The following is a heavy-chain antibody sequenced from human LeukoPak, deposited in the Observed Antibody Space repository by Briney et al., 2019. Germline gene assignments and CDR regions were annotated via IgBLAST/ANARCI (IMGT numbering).Heavy chain of an antibody. CDR3: ARVVDSSGYYHFDY. CDR1: GFTFSTYW. V-gene: IGHV3-7*01. Sequence: GGSLRLSCAASGFTFSTYWMSWVRQAPGKGLEWVANIKQDGSEKYYVDSMKGRFTLSRDNAKNSLYLQMNSLRAEDTAVYYCARVVDSSGYYHFDYWGQGTLVTVSS. CDR2: IKQDGSEK. D-gene: IGHD3-22*01. J-gene: IGHJ4*02.